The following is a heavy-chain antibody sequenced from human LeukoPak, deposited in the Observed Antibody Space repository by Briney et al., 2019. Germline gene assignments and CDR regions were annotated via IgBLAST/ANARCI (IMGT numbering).Heavy chain of an antibody. Sequence: GGSLRLSCAVSGFTFSYYCMSWVRQAPGKGLEWVSAISGSGGSTYYADSVKGRFTISRDNSKNTLYLQMNSLRAEDTAVYYCAKLSGLATQVLYYFDYWGQGTLVTVSS. CDR2: ISGSGGST. CDR3: AKLSGLATQVLYYFDY. V-gene: IGHV3-23*01. J-gene: IGHJ4*02. CDR1: GFTFSYYC. D-gene: IGHD5-24*01.